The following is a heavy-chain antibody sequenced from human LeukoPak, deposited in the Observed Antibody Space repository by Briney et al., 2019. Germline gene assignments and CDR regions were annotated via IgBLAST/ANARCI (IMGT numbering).Heavy chain of an antibody. D-gene: IGHD6-13*01. CDR3: ARDRYRDSRSIDCGMDV. CDR1: GFTFSSYE. Sequence: PGGSLRLSCVASGFTFSSYEMNWVRQAPGKGLEWVSYISSSVSTIYYADSVKGRFTISRDNAKNSLFLQMNSLSAEDTAVYYCARDRYRDSRSIDCGMDVWGQGTTVTVSS. J-gene: IGHJ6*02. V-gene: IGHV3-48*03. CDR2: ISSSVSTI.